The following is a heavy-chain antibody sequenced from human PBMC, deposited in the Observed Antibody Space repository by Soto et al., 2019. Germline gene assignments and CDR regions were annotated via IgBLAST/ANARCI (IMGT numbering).Heavy chain of an antibody. V-gene: IGHV4-59*01. Sequence: QVRLQESGPGLVKPSETLSLTCTVSGGSISSYYWSWIRQPPGTGLEWIGYMYNTGSTIYNPSLKSRVTISVDTSKNQFSPKLNSVTAADTAVYYCARDLWGYCGADCYPLDVWGQGTTVTVSS. CDR2: MYNTGST. J-gene: IGHJ6*02. D-gene: IGHD2-21*02. CDR1: GGSISSYY. CDR3: ARDLWGYCGADCYPLDV.